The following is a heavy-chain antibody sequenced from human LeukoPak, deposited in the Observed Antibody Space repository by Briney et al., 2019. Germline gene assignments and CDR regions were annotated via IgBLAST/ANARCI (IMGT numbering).Heavy chain of an antibody. Sequence: GGSLRLSCAVSGFTFSSSWMHWVRQVPGKGLVWVSRINNDGSYKTYADSVKRRFTVSRDNSKNTLYLEMNSPRAEDTAVYYCGTTRTGTTDFDYWGQGALVTVSS. D-gene: IGHD1-7*01. CDR1: GFTFSSSW. V-gene: IGHV3-74*03. CDR2: INNDGSYK. CDR3: GTTRTGTTDFDY. J-gene: IGHJ4*02.